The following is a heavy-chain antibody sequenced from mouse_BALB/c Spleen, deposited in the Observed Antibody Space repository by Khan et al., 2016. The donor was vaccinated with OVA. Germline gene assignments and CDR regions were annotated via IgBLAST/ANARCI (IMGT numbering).Heavy chain of an antibody. D-gene: IGHD1-1*01. V-gene: IGHV3-2*02. CDR2: ISYSGNT. CDR1: GYSITSDYA. Sequence: EVQLQESGPGLVKPSQSLSLTCTVTGYSITSDYAWNWIRQFPGNKLEWMGYISYSGNTKYNPSLKSRISITRDTSKNQFLLQLNAVTTEDTATYYWARIYGGDFDYWGQGTTLTVSS. J-gene: IGHJ2*01. CDR3: ARIYGGDFDY.